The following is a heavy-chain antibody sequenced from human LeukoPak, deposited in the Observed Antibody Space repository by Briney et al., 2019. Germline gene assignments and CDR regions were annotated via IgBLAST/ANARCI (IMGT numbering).Heavy chain of an antibody. Sequence: SETLSLTCAVYGGSFSGYYWSWIRQPPGKGLEWIGEINHSGSTNYNPSLKSRVTISVDTSKNQFSLKLSSVTAADTAVYYCARGGGFCSGGSCYCVFFDYWGQGTLVTVSS. J-gene: IGHJ4*02. CDR3: ARGGGFCSGGSCYCVFFDY. CDR1: GGSFSGYY. D-gene: IGHD2-15*01. CDR2: INHSGST. V-gene: IGHV4-34*01.